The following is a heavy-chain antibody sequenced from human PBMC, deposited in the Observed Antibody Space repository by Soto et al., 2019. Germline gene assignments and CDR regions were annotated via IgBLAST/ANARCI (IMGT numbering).Heavy chain of an antibody. Sequence: ASVKVSCKASGYTFTSYGISWVRQAPGQGLEWMGWISAYNGNTNYAQKLQGRVTMTTDTSTSTAYMELRSLRSDDTAVYYCAREAVYYGSGSYNFDPWGQGTLVTVSS. J-gene: IGHJ5*02. CDR3: AREAVYYGSGSYNFDP. CDR1: GYTFTSYG. V-gene: IGHV1-18*01. CDR2: ISAYNGNT. D-gene: IGHD3-10*01.